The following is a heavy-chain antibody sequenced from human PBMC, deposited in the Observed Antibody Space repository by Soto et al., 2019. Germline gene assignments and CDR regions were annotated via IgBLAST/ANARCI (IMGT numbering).Heavy chain of an antibody. Sequence: EVQLLESGGGLVQPGGSLRLSCAASGFTFTSYAMSWVRQAPGKGLEWVSAISGSGGSTYYADSVKGRFTISRDNSKNTLYLQMNSLIAEDTAVYYCARHSGYGVLGDYWGQGTLVTVSS. CDR3: ARHSGYGVLGDY. CDR1: GFTFTSYA. D-gene: IGHD5-12*01. CDR2: ISGSGGST. J-gene: IGHJ4*02. V-gene: IGHV3-23*01.